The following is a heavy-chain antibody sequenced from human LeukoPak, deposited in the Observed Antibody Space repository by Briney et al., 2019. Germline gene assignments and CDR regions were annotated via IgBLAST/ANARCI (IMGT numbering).Heavy chain of an antibody. D-gene: IGHD1-26*01. CDR3: ARDARSHSEGATDPKLVAFDY. Sequence: ASVKVSCKASGYTFTSYGISWVRQAPGQGLEWMGWISAYNGNTNYAQKLQGRVTMTTDTSTSTAYMELRSLRSDDTAVYYCARDARSHSEGATDPKLVAFDYWGQGTLVTVSS. CDR2: ISAYNGNT. CDR1: GYTFTSYG. J-gene: IGHJ4*02. V-gene: IGHV1-18*01.